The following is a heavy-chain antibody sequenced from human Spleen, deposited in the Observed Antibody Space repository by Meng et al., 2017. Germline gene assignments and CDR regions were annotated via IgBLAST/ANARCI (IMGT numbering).Heavy chain of an antibody. D-gene: IGHD3-16*01. CDR3: VRVGPVRGYYFDF. V-gene: IGHV3-23*01. Sequence: GGSLRLSCATSGFTFSNYAMSWVRQAPGKGLEWVSAISGSGGSTYYADSVKGRFTISRDNSKNTLYLQMNSLRAEDTTVYRCVRVGPVRGYYFDFWGQGAPVTVSS. CDR2: ISGSGGST. CDR1: GFTFSNYA. J-gene: IGHJ4*02.